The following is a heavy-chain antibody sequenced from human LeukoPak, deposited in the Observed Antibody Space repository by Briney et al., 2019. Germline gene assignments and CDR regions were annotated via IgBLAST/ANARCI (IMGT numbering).Heavy chain of an antibody. CDR2: ISGSGGST. D-gene: IGHD1-26*01. V-gene: IGHV3-23*01. Sequence: PGGSLRLSCAASGFTFSSYSMNWVRQAPGKGLEWVSSISGSGGSTYYADSVKGRFTISRDNSKNTLYLQMSSLRAEDTAVYYCAKDRSWAATTTRLYSFDYWGQGTLVTVSS. CDR3: AKDRSWAATTTRLYSFDY. J-gene: IGHJ4*02. CDR1: GFTFSSYS.